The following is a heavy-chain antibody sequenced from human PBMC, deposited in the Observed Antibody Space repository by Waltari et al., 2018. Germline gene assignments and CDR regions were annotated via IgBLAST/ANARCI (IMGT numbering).Heavy chain of an antibody. D-gene: IGHD6-13*01. V-gene: IGHV4-34*01. J-gene: IGHJ4*02. Sequence: QVQLQQWGAGLLKPSETLSLTCAVYGGSFRGYYWSWIRQPPGKGLEWIGEINHSGSTNYNPSLKSRVTISVDTSKNQFSLKLSSVTAADTAVYYCASIAAAGTRGIGIDYWGQGTLVTVSS. CDR1: GGSFRGYY. CDR2: INHSGST. CDR3: ASIAAAGTRGIGIDY.